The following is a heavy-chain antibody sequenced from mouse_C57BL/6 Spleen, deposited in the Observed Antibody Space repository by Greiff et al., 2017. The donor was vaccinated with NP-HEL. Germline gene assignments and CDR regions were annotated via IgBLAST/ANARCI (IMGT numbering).Heavy chain of an antibody. V-gene: IGHV1-26*01. CDR3: AFYYGYDGYYFDY. Sequence: VQLQQSGPELVKPGASVKISCKASGYTFTDYYMNWVKQSHGKSLEWIGDINPNNGGTSYNQKFKGKATLTVDKSSSTAYMELRSLTSEDSAVYYCAFYYGYDGYYFDYWGQGTTLTVSS. D-gene: IGHD2-2*01. CDR2: INPNNGGT. J-gene: IGHJ2*01. CDR1: GYTFTDYY.